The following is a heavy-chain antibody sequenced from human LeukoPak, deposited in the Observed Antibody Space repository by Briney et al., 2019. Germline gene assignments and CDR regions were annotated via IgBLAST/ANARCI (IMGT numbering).Heavy chain of an antibody. V-gene: IGHV1-69*04. J-gene: IGHJ6*02. D-gene: IGHD4-23*01. Sequence: GASVKVSCKASGGTFSSYAISWVRQAPGQGLEWMGRIIPILGIANYAQKFQGRVTITADKSTSTAYMELSSLRSEDTAVYYCARVRHDYGGNRITYYYYYYGMDVWGQGTTVTVSS. CDR2: IIPILGIA. CDR1: GGTFSSYA. CDR3: ARVRHDYGGNRITYYYYYYGMDV.